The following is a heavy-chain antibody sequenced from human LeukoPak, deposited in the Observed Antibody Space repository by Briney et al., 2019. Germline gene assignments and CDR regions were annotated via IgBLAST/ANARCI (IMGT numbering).Heavy chain of an antibody. J-gene: IGHJ4*02. CDR3: ARCNRYYDILTGYYPHYFDY. CDR2: IYYSGST. D-gene: IGHD3-9*01. CDR1: GGSISSGGYY. Sequence: KPSQTLSLTCTVSGGSISSGGYYWSWIRQHPGKGLEWIGYIYYSGSTNYNPSLKSRVTVSVDTSKNQFSLKLSSVTAADTAVYYCARCNRYYDILTGYYPHYFDYWGQGTLVTVSS. V-gene: IGHV4-31*03.